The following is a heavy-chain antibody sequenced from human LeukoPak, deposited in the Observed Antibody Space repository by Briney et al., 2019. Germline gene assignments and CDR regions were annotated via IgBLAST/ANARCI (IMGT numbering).Heavy chain of an antibody. CDR2: IYYSGST. Sequence: SETLSLTCTVSGVSISSYYWSWIRQPPGKGLEWIGYIYYSGSTNYNPSLKSRVTISVDTSKNQFSLKLSSVTAADTAVYYCARGSDYDDYFYMDFWGKGTTVTVSS. CDR1: GVSISSYY. V-gene: IGHV4-59*01. CDR3: ARGSDYDDYFYMDF. J-gene: IGHJ6*03.